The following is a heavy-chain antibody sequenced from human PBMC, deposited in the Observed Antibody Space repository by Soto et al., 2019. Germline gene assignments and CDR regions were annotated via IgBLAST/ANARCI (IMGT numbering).Heavy chain of an antibody. D-gene: IGHD4-17*01. J-gene: IGHJ4*02. CDR3: ARGLSVTLFDY. CDR2: IYYSGST. V-gene: IGHV4-31*02. Sequence: WTWIRQYPGKGLEWIGYIYYSGSTFYNPSIKSRVSILVDTSKNQFSLNLSSVTAADTAVYYCARGLSVTLFDYWGQGTLVTVSS.